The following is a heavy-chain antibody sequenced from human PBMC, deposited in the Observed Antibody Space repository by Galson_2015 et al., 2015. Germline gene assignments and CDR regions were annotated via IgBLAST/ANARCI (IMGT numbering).Heavy chain of an antibody. CDR2: ISYDGSNK. CDR3: ARGADFWSGYYTGGAFDY. Sequence: SLRLSCAASGFTFNSYAMHWVRQAPGKGLEWVAVISYDGSNKYYADSVKGRFTISRDNSKNTLYLQMNSLRAEDTAVYYCARGADFWSGYYTGGAFDYWGQGTLVTVSS. J-gene: IGHJ4*02. CDR1: GFTFNSYA. V-gene: IGHV3-30-3*01. D-gene: IGHD3-3*01.